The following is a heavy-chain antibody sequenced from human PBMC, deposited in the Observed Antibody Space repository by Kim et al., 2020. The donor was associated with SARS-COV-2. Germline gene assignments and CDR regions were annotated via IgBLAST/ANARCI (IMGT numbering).Heavy chain of an antibody. V-gene: IGHV4-39*01. J-gene: IGHJ5*02. D-gene: IGHD7-27*01. CDR3: ARRPLGHWFDP. Sequence: TNYNPARTGEVTISVDTSKNQFSLKLSSVTAADTAVYYCARRPLGHWFDPWGQGTLVTVSS. CDR2: T.